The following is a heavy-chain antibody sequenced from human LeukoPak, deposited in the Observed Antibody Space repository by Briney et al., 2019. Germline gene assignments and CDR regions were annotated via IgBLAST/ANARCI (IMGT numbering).Heavy chain of an antibody. CDR2: IYYSKNT. D-gene: IGHD5-18*01. CDR3: VSPRGFSYGYFDY. V-gene: IGHV4-39*01. J-gene: IGHJ4*02. CDR1: GGSISSSSAY. Sequence: SSETLSLTCTVSGGSISSSSAYWGWIRQPPGKGLEWFGSIYYSKNTYYNPSLKSRVTISADTSKNQFSLTLGSVSATDTAVYYCVSPRGFSYGYFDYWGQGTLVTVSS.